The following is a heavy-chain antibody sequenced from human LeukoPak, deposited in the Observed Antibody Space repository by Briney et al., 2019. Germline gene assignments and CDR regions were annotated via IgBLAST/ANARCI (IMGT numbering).Heavy chain of an antibody. CDR3: ASLAVAGLSEGY. CDR2: IYYSGST. V-gene: IGHV4-39*01. J-gene: IGHJ4*02. CDR1: GGSISSDRYY. Sequence: PSETLSLTCTVSGGSISSDRYYWAWIRQPPGRGLEWIASIYYSGSTYYNPSLKSRVTISVDTSRNQFSLKLSSVTAADTAVYYCASLAVAGLSEGYWGQGTLVIVSS. D-gene: IGHD6-19*01.